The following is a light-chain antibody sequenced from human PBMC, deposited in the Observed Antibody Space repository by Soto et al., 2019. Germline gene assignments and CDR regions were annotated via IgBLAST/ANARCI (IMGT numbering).Light chain of an antibody. CDR2: DAS. CDR1: QSVSSY. Sequence: EIVLTQSPATLSLSPGERATLSCRASQSVSSYLAWYQQKPGQAPRLLIYDASNRATGIPARFSGSGSGTDFTLTISSREPEDFAVYYCQQRSIPITFGQGTRLEIK. CDR3: QQRSIPIT. J-gene: IGKJ5*01. V-gene: IGKV3-11*01.